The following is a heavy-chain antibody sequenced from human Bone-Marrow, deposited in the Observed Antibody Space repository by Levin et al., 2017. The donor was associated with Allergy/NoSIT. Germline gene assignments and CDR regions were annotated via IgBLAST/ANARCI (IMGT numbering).Heavy chain of an antibody. CDR2: IKKITDGGTT. CDR1: GFTFSKVW. Sequence: RGSLRLSCAASGFTFSKVWMTWVRQAPGKGLEWVGQIKKITDGGTTDYAAPVKGRFTISRDDSKDTLYLQMNNLKSEDTAIYYCSAGAWKTNSDYWGQGTLVTVSS. J-gene: IGHJ4*02. D-gene: IGHD1-1*01. V-gene: IGHV3-15*01. CDR3: SAGAWKTNSDY.